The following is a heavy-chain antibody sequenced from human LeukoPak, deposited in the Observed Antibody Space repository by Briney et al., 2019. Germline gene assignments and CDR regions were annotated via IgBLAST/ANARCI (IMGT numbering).Heavy chain of an antibody. CDR1: GDSISTYY. V-gene: IGHV4-59*01. CDR3: ARGVAGYGPYDY. J-gene: IGHJ4*02. Sequence: SETLSLTCTVSGDSISTYYWSWIRQPPGKGLEWIGYMYYSGSTNYNPSLKSRVTISLDTPKNQFFLRLNSVTAADTAVYYCARGVAGYGPYDYWGQGTLVTVSS. D-gene: IGHD5-12*01. CDR2: MYYSGST.